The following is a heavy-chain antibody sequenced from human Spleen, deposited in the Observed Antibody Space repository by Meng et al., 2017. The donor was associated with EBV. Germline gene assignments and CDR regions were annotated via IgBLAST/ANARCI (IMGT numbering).Heavy chain of an antibody. CDR2: MYNRGST. D-gene: IGHD3-10*01. V-gene: IGHV4-31*11. CDR1: GVSILWAGIS. Sequence: QGQLQESGPGLVKPSLTLSLTCACSGVSILWAGISGSWIRQPPGKGLEWIGHMYNRGSTYYNPSLRGRLTISVDTSKNQFSLKLNSVTAADTAVYYCARVPRRGARINTYYYGSGSYFWYFDYWGQGSLVTVAS. CDR3: ARVPRRGARINTYYYGSGSYFWYFDY. J-gene: IGHJ4*02.